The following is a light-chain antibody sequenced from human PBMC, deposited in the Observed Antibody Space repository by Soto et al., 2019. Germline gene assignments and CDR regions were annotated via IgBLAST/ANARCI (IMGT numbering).Light chain of an antibody. CDR2: EVT. Sequence: QSALTQPASVSGSPGQSITISCTGTSNDVGAYPYVSWYQQHPGTAPKLIIYEVTNRPSGISDRFSGSKSGNTASLTISGLQADDESDYYCCTLATSGTPFIFGAGTKLTVL. V-gene: IGLV2-14*01. J-gene: IGLJ2*01. CDR1: SNDVGAYPY. CDR3: CTLATSGTPFI.